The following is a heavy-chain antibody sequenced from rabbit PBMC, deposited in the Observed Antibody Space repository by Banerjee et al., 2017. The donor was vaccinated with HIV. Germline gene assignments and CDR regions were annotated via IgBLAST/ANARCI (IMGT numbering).Heavy chain of an antibody. CDR2: IDAGSSGST. CDR1: GFSFSSGYW. Sequence: QQQLVESGGDLVKPGASLTLTCKASGFSFSSGYWICWVRQAPGKGLEWIACIDAGSSGSTDYASWAKGRFTISKTSSTTVTLQMTSLTAADTATYFCARDDYGDYDYFDFRGQGTLVTVS. CDR3: ARDDYGDYDYFDF. D-gene: IGHD2-1*01. J-gene: IGHJ4*01. V-gene: IGHV1S45*01.